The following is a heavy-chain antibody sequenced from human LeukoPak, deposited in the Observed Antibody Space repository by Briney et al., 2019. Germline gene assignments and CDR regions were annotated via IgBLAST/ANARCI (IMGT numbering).Heavy chain of an antibody. CDR3: ARRITMVRGVITYFDY. CDR2: ISGSGGST. D-gene: IGHD3-10*01. J-gene: IGHJ4*02. Sequence: PGGSLRLSCAASGFTFSSYAMSWVRQAPGKGLEWVSAISGSGGSTYYADSVKGRFTISRDNSKNTLYLQMNSLRAEDTAVYYCARRITMVRGVITYFDYWGQGTLATVSS. V-gene: IGHV3-23*01. CDR1: GFTFSSYA.